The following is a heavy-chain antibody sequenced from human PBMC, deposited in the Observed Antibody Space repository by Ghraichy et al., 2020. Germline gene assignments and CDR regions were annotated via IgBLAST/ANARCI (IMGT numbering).Heavy chain of an antibody. D-gene: IGHD6-19*01. CDR2: INAGNGNT. CDR3: ARGLIAVAGYGMDV. Sequence: ASVKVSCKASGYTFTSYAMHWVRQAPGQRLEWMGWINAGNGNTKYSQKFQGRVTITRDTSASTAYMELSSLRSEETAVYYCARGLIAVAGYGMDVWGQGTTVTVSS. J-gene: IGHJ6*02. V-gene: IGHV1-3*01. CDR1: GYTFTSYA.